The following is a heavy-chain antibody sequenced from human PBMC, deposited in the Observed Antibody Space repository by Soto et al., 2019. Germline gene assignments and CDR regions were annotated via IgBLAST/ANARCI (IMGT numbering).Heavy chain of an antibody. CDR2: IKGDVSST. CDR3: ARGAGGYYYMDV. D-gene: IGHD3-10*01. Sequence: EVQLVESGGDSVQPGGSLRLSCVASGCTLSSYWMHWVRQAPGKGPVWVSRIKGDVSSTNYADSVKGRFTISRDNAKSTLYLQMNSLRAEDTAVYYCARGAGGYYYMDVWGKGTTVTVSS. V-gene: IGHV3-74*01. J-gene: IGHJ6*03. CDR1: GCTLSSYW.